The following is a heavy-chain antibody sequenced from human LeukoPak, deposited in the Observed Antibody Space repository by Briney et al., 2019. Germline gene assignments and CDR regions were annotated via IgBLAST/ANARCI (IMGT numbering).Heavy chain of an antibody. D-gene: IGHD6-13*01. CDR1: GFTVSSNY. CDR3: ARDSSSSSWYEGGYFDY. CDR2: IYSGGST. Sequence: PGGSLRLSCAASGFTVSSNYMSWVRQAPGKGLEWVSVIYSGGSTYYADSVKGRFTISRDNSKNTLYLQMNSLRAEDTAVYYCARDSSSSSWYEGGYFDYWGQGTLVTVSS. V-gene: IGHV3-66*01. J-gene: IGHJ4*02.